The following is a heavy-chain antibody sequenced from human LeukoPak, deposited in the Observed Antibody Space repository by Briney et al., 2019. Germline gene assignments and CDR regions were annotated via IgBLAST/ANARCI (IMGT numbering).Heavy chain of an antibody. CDR3: ARVHIAVAVNNYFDY. CDR1: GYTFTSYG. CDR2: ISAYNGNT. V-gene: IGHV1-18*01. D-gene: IGHD6-19*01. J-gene: IGHJ4*02. Sequence: GASVKVSCKASGYTFTSYGISWVRQAPGQGLEWMGWISAYNGNTNYAQKLQGRVTMTTDTSTSTAYMELRSLRSDDTAVYYCARVHIAVAVNNYFDYWGQGTLVTASS.